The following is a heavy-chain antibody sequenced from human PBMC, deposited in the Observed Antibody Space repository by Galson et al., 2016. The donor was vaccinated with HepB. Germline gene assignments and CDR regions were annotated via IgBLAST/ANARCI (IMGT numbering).Heavy chain of an antibody. CDR3: TRDLRWSNSLCDY. J-gene: IGHJ4*02. CDR1: GFSFSSYW. Sequence: SLRLSCAASGFSFSSYWMHWVRQAPGKGLVWVSRINRDGSSATYAASVEGRFTVSRDNAKNTLYLQMNSLRAEDTAVYYCTRDLRWSNSLCDYWGQGTLVTVSS. CDR2: INRDGSSA. D-gene: IGHD4-23*01. V-gene: IGHV3-74*01.